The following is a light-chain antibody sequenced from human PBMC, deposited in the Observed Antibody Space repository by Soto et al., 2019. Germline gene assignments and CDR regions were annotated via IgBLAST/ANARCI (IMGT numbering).Light chain of an antibody. Sequence: QLVLTQPPSASGTPGQRVTISCSGSSSNIGSNTVNWYQQLPGTAPKLLIYSNNQRPSGVPDRFSGSKSGTSASLAISGLQSEDEADYYCAAWDDSLNAVVFGGGTKVPS. CDR1: SSNIGSNT. CDR2: SNN. J-gene: IGLJ2*01. CDR3: AAWDDSLNAVV. V-gene: IGLV1-44*01.